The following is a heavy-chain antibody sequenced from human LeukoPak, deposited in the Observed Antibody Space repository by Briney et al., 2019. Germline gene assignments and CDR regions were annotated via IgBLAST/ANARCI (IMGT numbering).Heavy chain of an antibody. CDR1: GGSFSDYY. Sequence: SETLSLTCAVYGGSFSDYYWSWIRQPPGKGLEWIGSMHYSGDSKYNPSLRSRVSLSIDTSKQQFSLRLSSVTAADTAVYYCARDLELERNRWNYFESWGQGALVTVSS. D-gene: IGHD1-1*01. CDR2: MHYSGDS. J-gene: IGHJ4*02. V-gene: IGHV4-59*01. CDR3: ARDLELERNRWNYFES.